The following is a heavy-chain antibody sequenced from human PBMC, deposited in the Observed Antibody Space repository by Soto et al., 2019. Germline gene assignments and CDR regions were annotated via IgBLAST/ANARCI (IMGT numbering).Heavy chain of an antibody. CDR1: GFTFSSYA. V-gene: IGHV3-23*01. D-gene: IGHD6-19*01. CDR3: AKSPGIAVAGDYYYYGMDV. Sequence: GGSLRLSCAASGFTFSSYAMSWVRQAPGKGLEWVSAISGSGGSTYYADSVKGRFTISRDNSKNTLYLQMNSLRAEDTVVYYCAKSPGIAVAGDYYYYGMDVWGQGTTVTVSS. CDR2: ISGSGGST. J-gene: IGHJ6*02.